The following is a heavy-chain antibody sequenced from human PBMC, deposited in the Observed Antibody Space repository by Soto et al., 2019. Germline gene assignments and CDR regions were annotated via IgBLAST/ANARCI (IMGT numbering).Heavy chain of an antibody. J-gene: IGHJ4*02. CDR1: GFTINNYA. Sequence: GGSLRLSCAASGFTINNYALGRVRQAPGKGLAWVSAISGSGGSTYYADSVRGRFTISRDSSKNTLYLQVNNLRAEDTAVYYCAKVGSADRYYFGYWGQGTLVTVSS. CDR2: ISGSGGST. CDR3: AKVGSADRYYFGY. V-gene: IGHV3-23*01. D-gene: IGHD3-16*01.